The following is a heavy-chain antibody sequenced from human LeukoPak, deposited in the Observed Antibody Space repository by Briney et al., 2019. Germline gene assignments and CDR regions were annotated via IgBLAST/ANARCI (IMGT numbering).Heavy chain of an antibody. D-gene: IGHD5-18*01. CDR2: IFPSGGEI. Sequence: GGSRRLSCAASGFTFSNYNMNWVRQAPGKGLEWVSSIFPSGGEIHYADSVRGRFTISRDNSKSILSLQMNSLRAEDTAIYYCATYRQVLLPFESWGQGTLVTVSS. CDR1: GFTFSNYN. V-gene: IGHV3-23*01. CDR3: ATYRQVLLPFES. J-gene: IGHJ4*02.